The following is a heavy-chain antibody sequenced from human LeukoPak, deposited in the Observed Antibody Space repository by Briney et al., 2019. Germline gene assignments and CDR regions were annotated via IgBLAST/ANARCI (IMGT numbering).Heavy chain of an antibody. CDR2: IYPGDSDT. CDR1: GYSFTSYW. D-gene: IGHD4-17*01. V-gene: IGHV5-51*01. CDR3: ARRNYGNKWHFDY. J-gene: IGHJ4*02. Sequence: GESLKISCKGSGYSFTSYWIGWVRRMPGKGLEWMGIIYPGDSDTRYSPSFQGQVTISADKSSSTAYLQWSSLKASDTAMYYCARRNYGNKWHFDYWGQGTLVTVSS.